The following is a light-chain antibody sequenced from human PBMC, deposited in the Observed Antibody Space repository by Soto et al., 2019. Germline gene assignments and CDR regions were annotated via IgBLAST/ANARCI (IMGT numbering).Light chain of an antibody. Sequence: QSALTQLASVSGSPGQSTTISCTGTSSDVGSYNLISWYQQYPGKAPKLMIYEVSKRPSGVSNRFSGSKSGNTASLTISGLQAEDEADSYCCSYAGSSTFYVFGTGTEVTVL. CDR2: EVS. CDR1: SSDVGSYNL. V-gene: IGLV2-23*02. CDR3: CSYAGSSTFYV. J-gene: IGLJ1*01.